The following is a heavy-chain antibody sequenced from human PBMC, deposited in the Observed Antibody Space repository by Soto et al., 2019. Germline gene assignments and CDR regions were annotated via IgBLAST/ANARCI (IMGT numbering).Heavy chain of an antibody. Sequence: SETLSLTCTVSGGSISSYYWSWIRQTPGKGLEWIGDIYYSGRTNYNPSVKSRVTISVDTSKNQFSLKLTSVTAADTAVYYCVRANYFDYWGQGTLVTVSS. CDR3: VRANYFDY. CDR1: GGSISSYY. V-gene: IGHV4-59*01. J-gene: IGHJ4*02. CDR2: IYYSGRT.